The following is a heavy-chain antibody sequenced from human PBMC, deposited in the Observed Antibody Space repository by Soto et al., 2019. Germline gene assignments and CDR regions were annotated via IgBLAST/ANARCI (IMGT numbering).Heavy chain of an antibody. CDR1: SGSLTILS. J-gene: IGHJ4*02. CDR3: ASSYDSSGPPFDY. D-gene: IGHD3-22*01. V-gene: IGHV1-24*01. CDR2: IVYGSGDT. Sequence: SCVSSGSLTILSFQCLLRHPAEEVEWIGGIVYGSGDTNYAQKFQGRVTITEDTSTSTAYMKLSSLRSEDTAVYYCASSYDSSGPPFDYWGQGTLVTVSS.